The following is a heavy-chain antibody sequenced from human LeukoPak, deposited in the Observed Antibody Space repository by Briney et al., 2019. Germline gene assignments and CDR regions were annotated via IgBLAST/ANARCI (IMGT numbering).Heavy chain of an antibody. Sequence: PETLSLTCTVSGASISSGHYWGWIRQPPGKGLEWVGSVYYTGVTDYTPSLKSRVTISVERSKNQFSLKLRSVTAADTAVYYCARGPDSGWYPSSWGQGTLVTVSS. V-gene: IGHV4-39*01. J-gene: IGHJ5*02. D-gene: IGHD6-19*01. CDR1: GASISSGHY. CDR3: ARGPDSGWYPSS. CDR2: VYYTGVT.